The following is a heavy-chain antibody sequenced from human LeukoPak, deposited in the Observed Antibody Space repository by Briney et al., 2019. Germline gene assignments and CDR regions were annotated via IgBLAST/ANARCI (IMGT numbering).Heavy chain of an antibody. CDR3: ARDTKAAAGDDYFDY. V-gene: IGHV1-2*02. CDR1: GYTFSGYY. D-gene: IGHD6-13*01. CDR2: INPNSGGT. J-gene: IGHJ4*02. Sequence: GASVKVSCKASGYTFSGYYMNWVRQAPGQGLEWMGWINPNSGGTNYAQKFQGRVTMTRDTSISTAYMELSRLRCDDTAVYYCARDTKAAAGDDYFDYWGQGTLVTVSS.